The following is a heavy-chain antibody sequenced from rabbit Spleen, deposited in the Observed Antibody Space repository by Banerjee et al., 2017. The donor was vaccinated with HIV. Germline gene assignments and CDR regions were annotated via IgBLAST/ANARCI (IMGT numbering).Heavy chain of an antibody. CDR3: ARGSAAMTMVITGYYLNL. V-gene: IGHV1S40*01. Sequence: QQLEESGGDLVKPGASLTLTCTASGFSFSSSDYMCWVRQAPGKGLEWISCIAGSSSGFTYSATWAKGRFTCSKTSSTTVTLQMTSLTAADTATYFCARGSAAMTMVITGYYLNLWGQGTLVTVS. CDR1: GFSFSSSDY. J-gene: IGHJ4*01. D-gene: IGHD2-1*01. CDR2: IAGSSSGFT.